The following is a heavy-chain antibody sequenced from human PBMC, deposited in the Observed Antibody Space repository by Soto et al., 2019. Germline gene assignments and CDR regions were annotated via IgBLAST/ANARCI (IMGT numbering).Heavy chain of an antibody. J-gene: IGHJ4*02. CDR2: ISGYSGNT. V-gene: IGHV1-18*01. Sequence: QVQVVQSGAEVKKPGASVRVSCTAYVDTFTSHGVNWVRQAPGQGLEWMGWISGYSGNTKYSHKFQGRITMTMDTSTSTAYMEVRSLRSNDTAVYYCARDDLAVAGAFLDYWGQGTPVTVSS. CDR3: ARDDLAVAGAFLDY. D-gene: IGHD6-19*01. CDR1: VDTFTSHG.